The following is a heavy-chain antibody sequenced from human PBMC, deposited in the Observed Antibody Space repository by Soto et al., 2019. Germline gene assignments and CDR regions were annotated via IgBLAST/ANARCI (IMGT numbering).Heavy chain of an antibody. Sequence: QVQLQESGPGLVKPSQTLSLTCTVSGGSIRSGGYYWSWIRQHPGKDLEWIGFIYYSGSTYYNPSPKSRVTIXXDXSTXQFPLKLTSVTAADTAVYYCARGKRGHVGGAAIDLWGQGTMVTVSS. CDR2: IYYSGST. J-gene: IGHJ3*01. V-gene: IGHV4-31*03. D-gene: IGHD3-16*01. CDR3: ARGKRGHVGGAAIDL. CDR1: GGSIRSGGYY.